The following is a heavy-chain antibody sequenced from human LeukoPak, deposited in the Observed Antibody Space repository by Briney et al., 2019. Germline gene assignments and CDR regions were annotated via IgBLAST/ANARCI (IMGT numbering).Heavy chain of an antibody. V-gene: IGHV3-53*01. CDR1: GFTVSSNY. J-gene: IGHJ4*02. CDR2: IYSGGST. Sequence: GGSLRLSCAASGFTVSSNYMSCVRQAPGKGLEWVSIIYSGGSTYYADSVKGRFTVSRDNSKNTLYLQMNSLRAEDTAIYYCAKDAYGEGDPYYFDYWGQGTLVTVSS. D-gene: IGHD4-17*01. CDR3: AKDAYGEGDPYYFDY.